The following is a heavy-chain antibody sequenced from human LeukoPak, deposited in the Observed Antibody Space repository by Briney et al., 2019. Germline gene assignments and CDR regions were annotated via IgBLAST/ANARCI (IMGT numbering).Heavy chain of an antibody. D-gene: IGHD3-22*01. CDR2: ISYSGGT. CDR3: ARADYRSGYFGGRFDS. V-gene: IGHV4-59*01. J-gene: IGHJ5*01. CDR1: GGPISTYY. Sequence: PSETLSLTCTVSGGPISTYYWSWIRQPPGKRLEWIGYISYSGGTNYNPSLKSRVTISVDTSKNQFSLKLTSVTAADTALYYWARADYRSGYFGGRFDSWGQGTLVTVSS.